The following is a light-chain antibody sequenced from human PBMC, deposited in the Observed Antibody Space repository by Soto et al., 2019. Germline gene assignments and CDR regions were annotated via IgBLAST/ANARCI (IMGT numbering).Light chain of an antibody. V-gene: IGLV1-40*01. CDR1: SSKIGAGFD. J-gene: IGLJ2*01. CDR2: GNS. Sequence: QAVVTQPPSVSGAPGQRVTISCTGISSKIGAGFDVHWYQQLPGTAPKLLIYGNSNRPSGVPDRFSGSKSGTSASLAITGLQAEDEADYYCQSYDSSLSGSVVFGGGTKLTVL. CDR3: QSYDSSLSGSVV.